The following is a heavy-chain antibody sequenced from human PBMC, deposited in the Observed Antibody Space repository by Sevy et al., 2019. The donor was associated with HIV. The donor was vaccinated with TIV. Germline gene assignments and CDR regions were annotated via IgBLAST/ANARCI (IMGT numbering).Heavy chain of an antibody. CDR3: ATGIGADRRGVYFDY. Sequence: ASVKVSCKVSGYSLIELSIHWVRQAPGKGLEWMGGFDPEHRKIIYAQKFQGRVTMTEDTSADTAYMEVSSLRSEDTAVYYCATGIGADRRGVYFDYWGQGTLVTVSS. CDR1: GYSLIELS. CDR2: FDPEHRKI. J-gene: IGHJ4*02. D-gene: IGHD6-13*01. V-gene: IGHV1-24*01.